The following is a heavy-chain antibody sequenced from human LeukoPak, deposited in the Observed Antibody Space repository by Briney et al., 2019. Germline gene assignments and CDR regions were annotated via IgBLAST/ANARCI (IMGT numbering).Heavy chain of an antibody. CDR2: MNPNSGNT. J-gene: IGHJ4*02. Sequence: ASVKVSCKASGYTFTSYDINWVRQATGQGLEWMGWMNPNSGNTGHAQKFQGRVTMTRNTSISTAYMELSSLRSEDTAVYYCASRPPGDYFDYWGQGTLVTVSS. D-gene: IGHD1-26*01. CDR1: GYTFTSYD. CDR3: ASRPPGDYFDY. V-gene: IGHV1-8*01.